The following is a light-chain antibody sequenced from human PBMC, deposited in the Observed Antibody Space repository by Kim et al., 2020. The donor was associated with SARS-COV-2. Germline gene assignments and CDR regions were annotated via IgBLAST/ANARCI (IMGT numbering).Light chain of an antibody. Sequence: EIVLTQFPGTLSLSPGERATLSCRASQSVSSSYVAWYQQKPGQAPRLLIYGASRRATGIPDRFSGSGSGTDFTLTISRLEPEDFAVYYCQQYGSSLRTFGQGTKVEIK. CDR2: GAS. CDR1: QSVSSSY. V-gene: IGKV3-20*01. J-gene: IGKJ1*01. CDR3: QQYGSSLRT.